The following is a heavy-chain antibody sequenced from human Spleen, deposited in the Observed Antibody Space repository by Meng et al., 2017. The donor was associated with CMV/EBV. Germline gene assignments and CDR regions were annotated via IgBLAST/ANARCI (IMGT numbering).Heavy chain of an antibody. CDR1: GFTFRGYA. D-gene: IGHD3-3*01. J-gene: IGHJ4*02. CDR2: FYSGDASP. Sequence: CAASGFTFRGYAMSWVRQAPGKGLEWVSLFYSGDASPYYAHSVRGRFTISRDDSKNTLHLQMNNLRVEDTAVYYCARGLRFLEWPAAGGQGTLVTVS. CDR3: ARGLRFLEWPAA. V-gene: IGHV3-23*03.